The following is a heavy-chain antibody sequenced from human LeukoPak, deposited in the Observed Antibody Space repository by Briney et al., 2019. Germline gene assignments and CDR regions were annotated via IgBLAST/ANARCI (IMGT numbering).Heavy chain of an antibody. D-gene: IGHD2-2*01. CDR1: GFTFDDYG. J-gene: IGHJ4*02. Sequence: PGGSLRLSCAASGFTFDDYGMSWVRQAPGKGLEWVSGINWNGGSTGYADSVKGRFTISRDNAKNSLYLQMNSLRAEDTALYYCARVMGRYCSSTSCYVDYWGQGTLVTVSS. CDR3: ARVMGRYCSSTSCYVDY. CDR2: INWNGGST. V-gene: IGHV3-20*04.